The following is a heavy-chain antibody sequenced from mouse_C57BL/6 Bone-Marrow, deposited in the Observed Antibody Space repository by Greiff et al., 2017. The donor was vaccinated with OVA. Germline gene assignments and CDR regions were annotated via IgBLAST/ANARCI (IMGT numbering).Heavy chain of an antibody. J-gene: IGHJ3*01. CDR1: GYTFTSYW. CDR2: IDPSDGYT. V-gene: IGHV1-50*01. D-gene: IGHD4-1*01. CDR3: AGWEFAY. Sequence: VQLQQSGAELVKPGASVKLSCKASGYTFTSYWIQWVKQRPGQGLEWIGEIDPSDGYTNYNQKFKGKATVTVDTSSSTANMQLSSLTSEDSAVYYGAGWEFAYWGQGTLVTVSA.